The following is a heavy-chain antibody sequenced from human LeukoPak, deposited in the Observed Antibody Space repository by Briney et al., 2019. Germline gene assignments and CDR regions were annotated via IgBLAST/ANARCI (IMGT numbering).Heavy chain of an antibody. D-gene: IGHD3-10*01. CDR1: GGSISSYY. J-gene: IGHJ5*02. CDR2: IYYSGST. V-gene: IGHV4-59*08. Sequence: SETLSLTCTVSGGSISSYYWSWIRQPPGKGLEWIGYIYYSGSTNYNPSLKSRVTISVDTSKNQFSLKLSSVTAADTAVYYCARTRTRGRFDPWGQGTLVTVSS. CDR3: ARTRTRGRFDP.